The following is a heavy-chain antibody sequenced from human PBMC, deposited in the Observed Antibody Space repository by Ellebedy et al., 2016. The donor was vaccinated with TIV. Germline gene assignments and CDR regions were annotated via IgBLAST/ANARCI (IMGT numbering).Heavy chain of an antibody. J-gene: IGHJ4*02. CDR2: IREDGSEK. Sequence: PGGSLRLSCAASGFTFSNYWMSWVRQAPGKGLEWVANIREDGSEKYYVDSVKGRFTISRDNAENSLYLQMNSLRAEDTAVYYCARAGDRGAVDYWGQGSLVTVSS. CDR3: ARAGDRGAVDY. CDR1: GFTFSNYW. D-gene: IGHD4-17*01. V-gene: IGHV3-7*03.